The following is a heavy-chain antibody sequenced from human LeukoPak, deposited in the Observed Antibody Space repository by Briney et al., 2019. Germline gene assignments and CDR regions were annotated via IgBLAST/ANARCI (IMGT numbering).Heavy chain of an antibody. CDR2: INPDGTST. V-gene: IGHV3-74*01. D-gene: IGHD3-9*01. CDR1: GVTFSSHW. J-gene: IGHJ4*02. Sequence: GGSLRLSCAASGVTFSSHWMHWVRQAPGKGLVWVSRINPDGTSTSYADSVEGRFTISRDNAKNTLYLQMNSLRAEDTAVYYCARSMTGVNDYWGQGTLVTVSS. CDR3: ARSMTGVNDY.